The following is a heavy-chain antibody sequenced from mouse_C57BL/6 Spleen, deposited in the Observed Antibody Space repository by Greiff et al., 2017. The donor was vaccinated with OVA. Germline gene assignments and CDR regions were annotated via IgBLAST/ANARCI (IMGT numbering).Heavy chain of an antibody. CDR1: GFSLTSYG. J-gene: IGHJ4*01. CDR3: AKNSNYERDAMDY. CDR2: IWRGGST. V-gene: IGHV2-5*01. Sequence: VQLQQSGPGLVQPSQSLSITCTVSGFSLTSYGVHWVRQSPGKGLEWLGVIWRGGSTDYNAAFMSRLSITKDNSKSQVFFKMNSLQADDTAIYYGAKNSNYERDAMDYWGQGTSVTVSS. D-gene: IGHD2-5*01.